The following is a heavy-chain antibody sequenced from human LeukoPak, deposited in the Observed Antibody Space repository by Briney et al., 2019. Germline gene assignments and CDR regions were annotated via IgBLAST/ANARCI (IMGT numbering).Heavy chain of an antibody. V-gene: IGHV5-51*01. CDR1: GYSFISYW. Sequence: GESLKISCKGSGYSFISYWIGWVRQMPGKGLEWMGIFYPGDSYTRYSPSFQGQVTISADTSISTAYLQWSSLKASDTAMYYCARGVYCSSTSCPFDYWGQGTLVTVSS. D-gene: IGHD2-2*01. J-gene: IGHJ4*02. CDR2: FYPGDSYT. CDR3: ARGVYCSSTSCPFDY.